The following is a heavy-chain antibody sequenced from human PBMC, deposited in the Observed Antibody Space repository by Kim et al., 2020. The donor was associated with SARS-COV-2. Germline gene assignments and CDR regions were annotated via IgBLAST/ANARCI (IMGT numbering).Heavy chain of an antibody. CDR2: IYYSGST. D-gene: IGHD1-26*01. CDR1: GGSISSSSYY. J-gene: IGHJ3*02. CDR3: ARHGATNYAFDI. Sequence: SETLSLTCTVSGGSISSSSYYWGWIRQPPGKGWEWIGSIYYSGSTYYNPSLKSRVTISVDTSKNQFSLKLSSVTAADTAVYYCARHGATNYAFDICGQVTMVTVSS. V-gene: IGHV4-39*01.